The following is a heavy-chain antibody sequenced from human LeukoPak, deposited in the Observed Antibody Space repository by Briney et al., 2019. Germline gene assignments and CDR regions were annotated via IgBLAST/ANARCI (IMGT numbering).Heavy chain of an antibody. CDR2: ICNTSSYI. CDR3: ARGGIITSYAFEI. Sequence: GGSLRLSCAASGFTFSRYAMTWVRQAPGKGLEWVSCICNTSSYIFYADSVRGRFTISRDNAKNSLYLQMDSLRAEDTAVYYCARGGIITSYAFEIWGQGTMVTVSS. CDR1: GFTFSRYA. V-gene: IGHV3-21*01. J-gene: IGHJ3*02. D-gene: IGHD1-26*01.